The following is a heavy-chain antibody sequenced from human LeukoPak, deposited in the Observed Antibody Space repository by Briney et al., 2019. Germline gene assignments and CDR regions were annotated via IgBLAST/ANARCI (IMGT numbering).Heavy chain of an antibody. CDR1: GVSFSGYY. D-gene: IGHD4-17*01. CDR2: INHSGST. Sequence: PSETLSLTCAVYGVSFSGYYWSWIRQPPGKGLEWIGEINHSGSTNYNPSLKSRVTISVDTSKNQFSLKLSSVTAADTAVYYCARGLGDYGFWFDPWGQGTLVTVSS. V-gene: IGHV4-34*01. J-gene: IGHJ5*02. CDR3: ARGLGDYGFWFDP.